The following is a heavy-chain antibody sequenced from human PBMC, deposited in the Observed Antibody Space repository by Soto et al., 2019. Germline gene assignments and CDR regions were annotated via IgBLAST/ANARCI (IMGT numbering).Heavy chain of an antibody. J-gene: IGHJ6*02. V-gene: IGHV3-73*02. Sequence: EVQLVESGGGLVQPGGSLKLSCAASGFTFSGSAMHWVRQASGKGLEWVGRIRSKANSYATASAASVKGRFTISRDDSKNTASLQMNSLNTEDTAVYYCTRLSDSRSIDYYGIDVWGQGTTVTVSS. CDR2: IRSKANSYAT. CDR3: TRLSDSRSIDYYGIDV. CDR1: GFTFSGSA. D-gene: IGHD4-4*01.